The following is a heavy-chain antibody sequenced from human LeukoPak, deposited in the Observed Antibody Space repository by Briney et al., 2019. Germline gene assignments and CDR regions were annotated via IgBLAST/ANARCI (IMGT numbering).Heavy chain of an antibody. CDR1: GGSINNYY. CDR3: ARDESRPYYYYMDV. J-gene: IGHJ6*03. Sequence: PSETLPLTCSVSGGSINNYYWSWIRQPAGKGLEWIGRIYTSGSTNYNPSLQSRVTMSVDTSKNQFSLKLNSVTAADTAVYYCARDESRPYYYYMDVWGKGTTVTVSS. CDR2: IYTSGST. V-gene: IGHV4-4*07.